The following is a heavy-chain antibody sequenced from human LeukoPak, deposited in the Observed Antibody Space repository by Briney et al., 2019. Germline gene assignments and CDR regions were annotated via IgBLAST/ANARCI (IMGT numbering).Heavy chain of an antibody. CDR3: TRDHWLKSSKTWYYYGLDV. V-gene: IGHV4-31*03. J-gene: IGHJ6*02. CDR2: IYYSGST. CDR1: GGSISSGDYF. Sequence: SETLSLTCTVSGGSISSGDYFWSWIRQHPGKGLEWIGYIYYSGSTYYNPSLKSRVAISVDTSKNQFSLTVSSVTAADTAVYYCTRDHWLKSSKTWYYYGLDVWGQGTTVTVSS. D-gene: IGHD3-9*01.